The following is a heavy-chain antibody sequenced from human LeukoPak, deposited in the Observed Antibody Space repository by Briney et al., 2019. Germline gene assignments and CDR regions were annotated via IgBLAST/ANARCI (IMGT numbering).Heavy chain of an antibody. V-gene: IGHV4-59*01. J-gene: IGHJ4*02. CDR1: GDAIGSFY. D-gene: IGHD3-10*01. Sequence: SETLSLTCSVSGDAIGSFYWNWFRQPPGKGLEWIGYIRYNGDAKYNSSLESRVTLSVDTPKNQFSLKVLSVTAADTAIYFCAREARYGDFSTVDYWGQGSQVTVSS. CDR3: AREARYGDFSTVDY. CDR2: IRYNGDA.